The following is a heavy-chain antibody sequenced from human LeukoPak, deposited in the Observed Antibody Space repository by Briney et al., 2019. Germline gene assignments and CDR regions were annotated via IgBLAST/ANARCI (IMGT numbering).Heavy chain of an antibody. J-gene: IGHJ6*02. CDR1: GGSLSSGGYY. D-gene: IGHD2-15*01. CDR3: ARRQRYCSGGSCYSGPYYYGMDV. V-gene: IGHV4-31*03. Sequence: SETLSLTCTVSGGSLSSGGYYWSWVRQHPGKGLEWIGYIYYSGSTYYNPSLKSRVTISVDTSKNQFSLKLSSVTAADTAVYYCARRQRYCSGGSCYSGPYYYGMDVWGQGTTVTVSS. CDR2: IYYSGST.